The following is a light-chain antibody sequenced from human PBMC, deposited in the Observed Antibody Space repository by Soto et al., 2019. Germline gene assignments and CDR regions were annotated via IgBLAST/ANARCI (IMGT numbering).Light chain of an antibody. CDR1: QSVDND. CDR2: DAS. Sequence: EIVMTQSPATLSVSPGDRATLSCRASQSVDNDLAWYQQKPGQPPRLLIYDASTRATGIPARFSGSQSGTEFTLTISSLLSEDFAVYYCQQRAGSSTFGQGTRLEIK. CDR3: QQRAGSST. J-gene: IGKJ5*01. V-gene: IGKV3D-15*01.